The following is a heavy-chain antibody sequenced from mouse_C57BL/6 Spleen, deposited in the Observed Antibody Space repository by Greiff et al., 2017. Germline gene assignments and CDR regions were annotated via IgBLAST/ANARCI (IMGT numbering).Heavy chain of an antibody. CDR3: ARPLYYYGSSYYAMDY. CDR2: INPNNGGT. Sequence: EVQLQQSGPELVKPGASVKISCKASGYTFTDYYMNWVKQSHGKSLGWIGDINPNNGGTSYNQKFKGKATLTVDKSSSTAYMELRSLTSEDSAVYYCARPLYYYGSSYYAMDYWGQGTSVTVSS. CDR1: GYTFTDYY. J-gene: IGHJ4*01. V-gene: IGHV1-26*01. D-gene: IGHD1-1*01.